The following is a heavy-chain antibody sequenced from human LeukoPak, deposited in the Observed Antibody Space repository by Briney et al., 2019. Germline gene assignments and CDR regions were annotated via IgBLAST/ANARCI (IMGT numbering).Heavy chain of an antibody. Sequence: GGSLRLSCAASGFTFSSYEMNWVRQAPGKGLEWVSAISGSGGSTYYADSVKGRFTISRDNSKNTLYLQMNSLRAEDTAVYYCAKGGTTMIVVVTFDYWGQGTLVTVSS. CDR1: GFTFSSYE. J-gene: IGHJ4*02. D-gene: IGHD3-22*01. CDR2: ISGSGGST. CDR3: AKGGTTMIVVVTFDY. V-gene: IGHV3-23*01.